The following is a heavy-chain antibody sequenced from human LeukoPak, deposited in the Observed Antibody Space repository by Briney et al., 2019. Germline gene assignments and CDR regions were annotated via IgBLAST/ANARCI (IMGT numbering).Heavy chain of an antibody. CDR2: IFYSGTT. J-gene: IGHJ3*02. D-gene: IGHD3-22*01. Sequence: SATLSLTCTVSSGSISTSNYYWGWVRQPPGKALAWIGNIFYSGTTYYSPSLKSRVTISVATSKNHFSLKLSSVTAADTAVYYCARKGGYYDSSGYYYDYDAFDIWGQGTMVTVSS. V-gene: IGHV4-39*02. CDR1: SGSISTSNYY. CDR3: ARKGGYYDSSGYYYDYDAFDI.